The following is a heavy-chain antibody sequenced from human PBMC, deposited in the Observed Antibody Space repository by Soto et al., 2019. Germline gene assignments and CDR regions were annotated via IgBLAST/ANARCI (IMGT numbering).Heavy chain of an antibody. D-gene: IGHD6-19*01. Sequence: SETLSLTCAVSGGSISSGGYSWSWIRQPPGKGLEWIGYIYHSGSTYYNPSLKSRVTISVDRSKNQFSLKLSSVTAADTAVYYCASYIAVAGTIDYWGQGTLVTVSS. J-gene: IGHJ4*02. CDR3: ASYIAVAGTIDY. V-gene: IGHV4-30-2*01. CDR1: GGSISSGGYS. CDR2: IYHSGST.